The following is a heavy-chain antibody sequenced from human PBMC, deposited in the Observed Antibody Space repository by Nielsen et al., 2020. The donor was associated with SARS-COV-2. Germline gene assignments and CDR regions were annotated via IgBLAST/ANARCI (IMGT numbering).Heavy chain of an antibody. J-gene: IGHJ6*03. Sequence: GESLKISCAASAFIFSNYAMHWVRQAPGKGLEWVALIWYDGSTKSYTDSVKGRFTISRDNAKNSLYLQMNSLRAEDTAVYYCARDYGDDGLYNYYYMDVWGKGTTVTVSS. CDR2: IWYDGSTK. CDR1: AFIFSNYA. V-gene: IGHV3-33*01. CDR3: ARDYGDDGLYNYYYMDV. D-gene: IGHD4-17*01.